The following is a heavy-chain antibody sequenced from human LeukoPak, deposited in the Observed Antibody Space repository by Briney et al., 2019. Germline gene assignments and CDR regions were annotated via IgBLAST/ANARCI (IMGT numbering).Heavy chain of an antibody. CDR1: GGTFSSYA. Sequence: ASVKVSCKASGGTFSSYAISWVRQAPGQGLERMGGIIPIFGIANYAQKFQGRVTITADKSTSTAYTELSSLRSEDTAVYYCARDVDIVVVVAASQKGHNWFDPWGQGTLVTVSS. J-gene: IGHJ5*02. D-gene: IGHD2-15*01. CDR3: ARDVDIVVVVAASQKGHNWFDP. CDR2: IIPIFGIA. V-gene: IGHV1-69*17.